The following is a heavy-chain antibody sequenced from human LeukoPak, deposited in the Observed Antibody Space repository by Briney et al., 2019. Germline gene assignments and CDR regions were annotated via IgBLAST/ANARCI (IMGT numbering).Heavy chain of an antibody. CDR2: ISGSGGST. CDR3: AKDTVVVPGEGEYGMDV. CDR1: GFTFSSYA. D-gene: IGHD2-2*01. Sequence: GGSLRLSCAASGFTFSSYAMSWVRQAPGKGLEWVSAISGSGGSTYYADSVKGRFTISRDNSKNTLYLQMNSLRAEDTAVYYWAKDTVVVPGEGEYGMDVWGQGTTVTVSS. J-gene: IGHJ6*02. V-gene: IGHV3-23*01.